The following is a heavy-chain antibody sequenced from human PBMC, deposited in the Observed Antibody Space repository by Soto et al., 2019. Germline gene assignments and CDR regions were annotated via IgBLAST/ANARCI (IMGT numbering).Heavy chain of an antibody. CDR2: ISSSSSTI. CDR1: GFTFSSYS. V-gene: IGHV3-48*02. Sequence: GGSLRLSCAASGFTFSSYSMNWVRQAPGKGLEWVSYISSSSSTIYYADSVKGRFTISRDNAKNSLYLQMNSLRDEDTAVYYCARNTQTGSWYAASEDYWGQGTLVTVSS. CDR3: ARNTQTGSWYAASEDY. D-gene: IGHD6-13*01. J-gene: IGHJ4*02.